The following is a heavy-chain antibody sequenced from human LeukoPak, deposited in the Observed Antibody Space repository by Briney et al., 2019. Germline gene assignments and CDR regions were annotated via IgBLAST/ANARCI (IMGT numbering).Heavy chain of an antibody. CDR1: GFNFFTYG. D-gene: IGHD3-22*01. V-gene: IGHV3-33*01. CDR2: IWYDGSNK. CDR3: ARDYYDSSGYYQVSY. J-gene: IGHJ4*02. Sequence: GGSLRLSCAASGFNFFTYGIHWVRQAPGKGLEWVAVIWYDGSNKYYADSVKGRFTISRDNSKNTLYLQMNSLRAEDTAVYYCARDYYDSSGYYQVSYWGQGTLVTVSS.